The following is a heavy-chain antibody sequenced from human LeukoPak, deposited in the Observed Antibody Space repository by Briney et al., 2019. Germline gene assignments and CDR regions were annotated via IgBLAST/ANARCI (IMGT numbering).Heavy chain of an antibody. J-gene: IGHJ4*02. CDR1: GFTFSSYE. Sequence: GGSLRLSCAASGFTFSSYEMNWVRQAPGKGLEWVSYISSSGSTIYYADSVKGRFTISRDNAKNSLYLQMNSLRAEDTAVSYCARGDYYSTSWYPQDYWGQGTLVTVSS. CDR2: ISSSGSTI. CDR3: ARGDYYSTSWYPQDY. V-gene: IGHV3-48*03. D-gene: IGHD6-13*01.